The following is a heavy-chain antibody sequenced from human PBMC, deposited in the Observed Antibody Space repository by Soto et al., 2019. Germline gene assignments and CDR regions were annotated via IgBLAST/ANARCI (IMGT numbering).Heavy chain of an antibody. CDR2: ISSSSSYI. D-gene: IGHD2-2*01. Sequence: EVQLVESGGGLVKPGGSLRLSCAASGFTFSSYRMNWVRQAPGKGLEWVSSISSSSSYIYYADSVKGRFTISRDNAKNSLYLQMNSLRAEDTAVYYCARVVGGLYYYYYMDVWCKGTTVTVS. J-gene: IGHJ6*03. V-gene: IGHV3-21*01. CDR1: GFTFSSYR. CDR3: ARVVGGLYYYYYMDV.